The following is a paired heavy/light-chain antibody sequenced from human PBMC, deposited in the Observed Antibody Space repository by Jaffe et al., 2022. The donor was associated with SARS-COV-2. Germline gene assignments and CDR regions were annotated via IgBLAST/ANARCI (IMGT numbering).Heavy chain of an antibody. D-gene: IGHD2-2*01. Sequence: EVQLVESGGGLVKPGGSLRLSCAASGFTFSSYSMNWVRQAPGKGLEWVSSISSSSSYIYYADSVKGRFTISRDNAKNSLYLQMNSLRAEDTAVYYCARDQGLYCSSTSCRLGYYYYYMDVWGKGTTVTVSS. CDR2: ISSSSSYI. CDR3: ARDQGLYCSSTSCRLGYYYYYMDV. V-gene: IGHV3-21*01. CDR1: GFTFSSYS. J-gene: IGHJ6*03.
Light chain of an antibody. CDR3: QQRSNWPRYT. CDR1: QSVSSY. Sequence: EIVLTQSPATLSLSPGERATLSCRASQSVSSYLAWYQQKPGQAPRLLIYDASNRATGIPARFSGSGSGTDFTLTISSLEPEDFAVYYCQQRSNWPRYTFGQGTKLEIK. V-gene: IGKV3-11*01. J-gene: IGKJ2*01. CDR2: DAS.